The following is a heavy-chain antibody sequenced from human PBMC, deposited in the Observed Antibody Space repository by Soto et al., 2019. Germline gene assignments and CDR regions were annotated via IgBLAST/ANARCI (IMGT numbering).Heavy chain of an antibody. D-gene: IGHD3-3*01. CDR1: GGSISSYY. CDR3: ASPRAPIFIKPTAPQGFLSAP. V-gene: IGHV4-59*01. CDR2: IYYSGST. Sequence: SETLSLTCTVSGGSISSYYWSWIRQPPGKGLEWIGYIYYSGSTNYNPSLKSRVTISVDTSKNQFSLKLSSVTAADTAVYYCASPRAPIFIKPTAPQGFLSAPGARGPLDPGSS. J-gene: IGHJ5*02.